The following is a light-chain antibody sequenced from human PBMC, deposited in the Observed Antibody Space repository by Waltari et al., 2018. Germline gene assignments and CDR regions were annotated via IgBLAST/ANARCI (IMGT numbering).Light chain of an antibody. CDR2: GAS. J-gene: IGKJ2*01. CDR3: QQYRSSPPYT. Sequence: EIVLMQSPGTLSLSRGERATLSCRASQSVSNNNLAGYQQKAGQAPRLLIYGASTRLTGIPDRFSGSGSGTDFTLTISRLEPEDFAVYYCQQYRSSPPYTFGQGTKLEI. CDR1: QSVSNNN. V-gene: IGKV3-20*01.